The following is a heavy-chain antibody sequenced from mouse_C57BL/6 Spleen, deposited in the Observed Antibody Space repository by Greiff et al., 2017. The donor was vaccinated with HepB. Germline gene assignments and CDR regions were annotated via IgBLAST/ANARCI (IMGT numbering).Heavy chain of an antibody. Sequence: QVQLQQPGAELVRPGTSVKLSCKASGYTFTSYWMHWVKQRPGQGLEWIGVIDPSDSYTNYNQKFKGKATLTVDTSSSTAYMQLSSLTSDDSAVYYCARGGGSNYYAMDDWGQGTSVTVSS. CDR2: IDPSDSYT. CDR3: ARGGGSNYYAMDD. J-gene: IGHJ4*01. D-gene: IGHD2-5*01. V-gene: IGHV1-59*01. CDR1: GYTFTSYW.